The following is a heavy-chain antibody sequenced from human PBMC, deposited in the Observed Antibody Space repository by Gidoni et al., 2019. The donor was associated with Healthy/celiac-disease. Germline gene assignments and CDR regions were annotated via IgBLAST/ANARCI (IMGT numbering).Heavy chain of an antibody. CDR3: ARIVMITFGGVIVKSWFDP. V-gene: IGHV4-38-2*01. J-gene: IGHJ5*02. Sequence: QVQLQESGPGLVKPAETLSLTCAVSGYSISRGDYWGWSRQPPGKGLEWIGSIYHSGSTYYPPSLKSRVTISVDTSKNQFSLKLSSVTAADTAVYYCARIVMITFGGVIVKSWFDPWGQGTLVTVSS. D-gene: IGHD3-16*02. CDR2: IYHSGST. CDR1: GYSISRGDY.